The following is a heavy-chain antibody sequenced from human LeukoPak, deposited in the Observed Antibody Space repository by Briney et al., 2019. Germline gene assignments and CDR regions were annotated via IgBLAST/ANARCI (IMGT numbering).Heavy chain of an antibody. CDR1: GFTFCDYA. D-gene: IGHD6-19*01. CDR2: IRSKAYGGTT. Sequence: GGSLRLSCTASGFTFCDYAMSWVRQAPGKGLEGGGFIRSKAYGGTTEYAASVKGRFTISRDDSKSIAYLQMNSLKTEDTAVYYCTRVIRAGYSSGWSLDYWGQGTLVTVSS. V-gene: IGHV3-49*04. J-gene: IGHJ4*02. CDR3: TRVIRAGYSSGWSLDY.